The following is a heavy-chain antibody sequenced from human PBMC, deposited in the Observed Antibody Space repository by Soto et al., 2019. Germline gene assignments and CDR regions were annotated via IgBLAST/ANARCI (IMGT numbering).Heavy chain of an antibody. CDR2: INPHTGDT. CDR1: GYPLTDFY. V-gene: IGHV1-2*02. D-gene: IGHD6-25*01. CDR3: AREGGAAPCARREWYLDL. J-gene: IGHJ2*01. Sequence: QVQLVQSAAEVKKPGASVTVSCKTSGYPLTDFYIHWVRQAPGQGLEWMAWINPHTGDTNTALKFQGRVTMTRDTSINTGFMELTRLSSDDTAVYYCAREGGAAPCARREWYLDLWGRGTLVSVSS.